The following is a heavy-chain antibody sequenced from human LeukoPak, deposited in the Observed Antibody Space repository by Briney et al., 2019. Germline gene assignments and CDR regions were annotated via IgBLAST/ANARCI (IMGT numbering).Heavy chain of an antibody. CDR2: INWNGGST. CDR1: GFTFDDYG. V-gene: IGHV3-20*04. Sequence: GGSLRLSCAASGFTFDDYGMSWVRQAPGKGLEWVSGINWNGGSTGYADSVKGRFTFSRDNAKNSLYLQMNSLRAEDTALYYCARSPYDWNYVGGDYWGQGTLVTVSS. D-gene: IGHD1-7*01. J-gene: IGHJ4*02. CDR3: ARSPYDWNYVGGDY.